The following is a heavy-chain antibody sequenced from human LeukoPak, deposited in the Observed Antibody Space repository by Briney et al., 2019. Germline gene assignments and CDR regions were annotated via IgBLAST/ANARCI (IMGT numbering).Heavy chain of an antibody. J-gene: IGHJ4*02. CDR3: AKGYASGTYYLDY. CDR1: GFTFRTFA. D-gene: IGHD3-10*01. CDR2: ITGSGGNT. V-gene: IGHV3-23*01. Sequence: GGSLRLSCAASGFTFRTFAMSRVRQAPGKGLDWVSAITGSGGNTFYADSVKGRFTISRDNSKNTVFLQMNSLRAEDTGVYYCAKGYASGTYYLDYWGQGTLVTVSS.